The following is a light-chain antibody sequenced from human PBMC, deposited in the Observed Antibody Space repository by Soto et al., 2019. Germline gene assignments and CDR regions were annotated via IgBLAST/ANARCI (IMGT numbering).Light chain of an antibody. J-gene: IGLJ1*01. V-gene: IGLV3-27*01. CDR3: YSAADNIYV. CDR1: VLAKTY. CDR2: KDS. Sequence: SSELTQPSSVSVSPGQTARITCSGDVLAKTYARWFQQKPGQAPVLVIYKDSERPSGIPERFSGSNSGTTVTLTISGAQVEDEADYFCYSAADNIYVFGTGTKLTVL.